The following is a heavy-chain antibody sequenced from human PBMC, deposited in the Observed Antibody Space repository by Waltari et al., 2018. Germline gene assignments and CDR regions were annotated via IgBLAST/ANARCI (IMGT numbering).Heavy chain of an antibody. V-gene: IGHV4-61*02. CDR1: GGSISTGSHC. D-gene: IGHD3-9*01. Sequence: QVQLQQSGPGLVKPSQTLSLTCTVSGGSISTGSHCWNWIRQPAGKGLEWIGRSHTSGGTKYNPTLKSRVTISVDTSKNQFALKLSAVTAADTAVYYCARVGRDYDILTGYPLGAFDYWGQGTLVTVSS. CDR2: SHTSGGT. CDR3: ARVGRDYDILTGYPLGAFDY. J-gene: IGHJ4*02.